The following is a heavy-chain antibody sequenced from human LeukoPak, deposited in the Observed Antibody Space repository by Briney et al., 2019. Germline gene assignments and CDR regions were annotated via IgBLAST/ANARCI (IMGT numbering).Heavy chain of an antibody. V-gene: IGHV4-59*01. CDR3: ARGYLRTYFYYYMDV. D-gene: IGHD5/OR15-5a*01. CDR2: IYYNENS. J-gene: IGHJ6*03. Sequence: PSETLSLTCNVIGDSFTDYYWNWIRQPPGKGLEWIGYIYYNENSNYSPSLKGRVTLSVDTSRNQFSLHLASVTAADTAMYYCARGYLRTYFYYYMDVWGKGTTVTVSS. CDR1: GDSFTDYY.